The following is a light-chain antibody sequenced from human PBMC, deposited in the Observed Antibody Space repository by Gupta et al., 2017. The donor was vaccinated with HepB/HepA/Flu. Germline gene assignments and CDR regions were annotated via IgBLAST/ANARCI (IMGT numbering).Light chain of an antibody. Sequence: QSMLPPPPSASGTPGQRVTIFCSGGSPNIGSNYVYWYQQLPGTAPKLLIYRNNQWPSGVPDRFSGAKSGTSASLAISGLRAEDEADYYCATWDDSLSSVVFGGGTKLTVL. V-gene: IGLV1-47*01. CDR3: ATWDDSLSSVV. CDR1: SPNIGSNY. CDR2: RNN. J-gene: IGLJ2*01.